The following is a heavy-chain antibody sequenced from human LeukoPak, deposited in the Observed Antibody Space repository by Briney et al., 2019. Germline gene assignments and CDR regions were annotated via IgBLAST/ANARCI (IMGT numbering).Heavy chain of an antibody. J-gene: IGHJ4*02. CDR1: GFTFSSYA. CDR3: AKAYCSSTSCYSFNFDY. CDR2: ISGSGGST. D-gene: IGHD2-2*01. V-gene: IGHV3-23*01. Sequence: GGSLRLSCAASGFTFSSYAMSWVRQAPGKGLEWVSAISGSGGSTYYADSVKGRFTISRDNSKNTLYLQMNSLRAEDTAVYYCAKAYCSSTSCYSFNFDYWGQGTLVTVSS.